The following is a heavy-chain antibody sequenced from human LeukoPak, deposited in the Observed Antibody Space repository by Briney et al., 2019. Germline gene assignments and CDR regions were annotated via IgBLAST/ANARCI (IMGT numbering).Heavy chain of an antibody. CDR3: AKARGYYYDSSGSLDY. V-gene: IGHV3-9*03. D-gene: IGHD3-22*01. Sequence: GRSLRLSCAASGFTFDDYAMHWVRQAPGKGLEWVPGINWNSVSIGYADSVKGRLIISRDNAKNSLYLQMNTLRAEDMALYYCAKARGYYYDSSGSLDYWGQGTLVTVSS. J-gene: IGHJ4*02. CDR1: GFTFDDYA. CDR2: INWNSVSI.